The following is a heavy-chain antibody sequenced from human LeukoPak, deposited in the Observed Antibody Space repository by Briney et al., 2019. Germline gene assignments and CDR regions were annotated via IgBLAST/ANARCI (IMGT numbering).Heavy chain of an antibody. J-gene: IGHJ6*03. CDR2: IGGYNGNT. CDR1: GYTFTSYG. CDR3: ARSSSGWATYYYYYYMDV. V-gene: IGHV1-18*01. D-gene: IGHD6-19*01. Sequence: ASVKVSCKASGYTFTSYGISWVRQAPGQGLEWMGWIGGYNGNTTYAQKLQGRVTMTTDTSTSTAYMELRSLRSDDTAVYYCARSSSGWATYYYYYYMDVWGKGTTVTISS.